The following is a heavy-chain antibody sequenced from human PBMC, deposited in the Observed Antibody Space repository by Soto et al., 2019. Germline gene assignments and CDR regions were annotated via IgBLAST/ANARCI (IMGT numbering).Heavy chain of an antibody. V-gene: IGHV1-24*01. CDR3: ATVVPAAMAGLGWFDP. CDR2: FDPEDGET. D-gene: IGHD2-2*01. CDR1: GYTLTELS. J-gene: IGHJ5*02. Sequence: QVQLVQSGAEVKKPGASVKVSCKVSGYTLTELSMHWVRQAPGKGLEWMGGFDPEDGETIYAQKFQGRVTMTKVTLTAXADMELSSLRSEDTAVYYCATVVPAAMAGLGWFDPWGQGTLVTVSS.